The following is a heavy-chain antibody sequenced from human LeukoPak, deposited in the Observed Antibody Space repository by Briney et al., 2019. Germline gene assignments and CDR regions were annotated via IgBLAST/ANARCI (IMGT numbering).Heavy chain of an antibody. CDR1: GFTFSSSA. Sequence: PGGSLRLSCAASGFTFSSSAMHWVRQAPDKGLEWVAVISYDGSNKYYADSVKGRFTISRDNSKNTLYLQMNSLRADGTAVYYCARDRDSSGWYEGFDYWGQGTLVTVSS. J-gene: IGHJ4*02. V-gene: IGHV3-30-3*01. D-gene: IGHD6-19*01. CDR2: ISYDGSNK. CDR3: ARDRDSSGWYEGFDY.